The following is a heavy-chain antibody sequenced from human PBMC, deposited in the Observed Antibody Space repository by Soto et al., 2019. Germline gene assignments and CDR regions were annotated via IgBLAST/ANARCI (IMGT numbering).Heavy chain of an antibody. V-gene: IGHV1-69*02. CDR1: GGTFSSYT. CDR3: AARFGELSFYYYMDV. Sequence: ASVKVSCKASGGTFSSYTISWVRQAPGQGPEWMGRIIPILGIANYAQKFQGRVTITADKSTSTAYMELSSLRSEDTAVYYCAARFGELSFYYYMDVWGKGTTVTVSS. CDR2: IIPILGIA. D-gene: IGHD3-10*01. J-gene: IGHJ6*03.